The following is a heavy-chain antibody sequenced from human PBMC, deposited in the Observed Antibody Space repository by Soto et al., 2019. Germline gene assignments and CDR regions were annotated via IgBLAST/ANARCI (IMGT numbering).Heavy chain of an antibody. CDR2: IKQDGSEK. CDR1: GFTFSSYW. J-gene: IGHJ6*02. D-gene: IGHD6-6*01. Sequence: GGSLRLSCAASGFTFSSYWMSWVRQAPGKGLEWVANIKQDGSEKYYVDSVKGRFTISRDNAKNSLYLQMNILRDEETAVYYCARDLSIAASGYYNYDIDVWGQGTTVTVSS. CDR3: ARDLSIAASGYYNYDIDV. V-gene: IGHV3-7*01.